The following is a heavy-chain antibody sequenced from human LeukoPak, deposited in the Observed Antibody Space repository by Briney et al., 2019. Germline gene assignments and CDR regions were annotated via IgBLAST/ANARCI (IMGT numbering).Heavy chain of an antibody. CDR2: IYYSGST. CDR3: ARDYCNGGSCYSYFDY. D-gene: IGHD2-15*01. V-gene: IGHV4-61*08. CDR1: GDSISSSDYY. Sequence: SETLSLTCTVSGDSISSSDYYWSWIRQPPGKGLEWIGYIYYSGSTNYNPSLKSRVTISVDTSKNQFSLKLSSVTAADTAVYYCARDYCNGGSCYSYFDYWGQGTLVTVSS. J-gene: IGHJ4*02.